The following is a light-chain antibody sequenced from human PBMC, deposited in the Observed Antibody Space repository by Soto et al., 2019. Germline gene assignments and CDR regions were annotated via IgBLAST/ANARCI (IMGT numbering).Light chain of an antibody. J-gene: IGLJ1*01. CDR2: GNT. CDR1: SSNIGAGYD. Sequence: QSVLTQPPSVSGAPGQRVTISCTGSSSNIGAGYDVHWYQQLPGAAPKLLIFGNTKRPSGVPDRFSGSKSGTSASLAITGLQAEDEAGYYCQSYDSNLTGFFVFGTGTKLTVL. CDR3: QSYDSNLTGFFV. V-gene: IGLV1-40*01.